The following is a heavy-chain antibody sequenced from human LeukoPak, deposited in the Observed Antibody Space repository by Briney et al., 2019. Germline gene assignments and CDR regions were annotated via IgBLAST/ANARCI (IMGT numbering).Heavy chain of an antibody. V-gene: IGHV4-38-2*02. Sequence: SETLSLTCSLSGSSMSRGSYWGWIRQPPGKGLQWIASIYYSGTTWYNPSLRSRVSISVDTSKNQFSLELTSMTAADTAVYYCARTHYCNEGEPCGAFDVWGQRTMVTVSS. D-gene: IGHD2/OR15-2a*01. J-gene: IGHJ3*01. CDR3: ARTHYCNEGEPCGAFDV. CDR1: GSSMSRGSY. CDR2: IYYSGTT.